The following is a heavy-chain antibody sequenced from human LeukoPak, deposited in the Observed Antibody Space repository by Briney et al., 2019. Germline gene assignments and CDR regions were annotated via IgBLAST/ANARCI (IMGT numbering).Heavy chain of an antibody. CDR2: IYYSGST. CDR1: GGSISSYY. V-gene: IGHV4-59*08. CDR3: ARHSRLDKSSLSWADY. D-gene: IGHD2-2*03. Sequence: KSSETLSLTCTVSGGSISSYYWSWIRQPPGKGLEWIGYIYYSGSTNYNPSLKSRVTISVDTSKNQFSLKLGSVTAADTAVYYWARHSRLDKSSLSWADYWGQGTLVTVSS. J-gene: IGHJ4*02.